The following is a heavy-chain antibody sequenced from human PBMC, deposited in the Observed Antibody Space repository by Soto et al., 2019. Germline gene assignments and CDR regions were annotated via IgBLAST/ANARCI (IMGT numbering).Heavy chain of an antibody. CDR2: INPNSGGT. Sequence: ALVKVSCKASGYTFTGYYMHWVRQAPGQGLEWMGWINPNSGGTNYAQKFQGWVTMTRDTSISTAYMELSRLRSDDTAVYYCARSGATVTTSSNWFDPGGQGTLVTVSS. D-gene: IGHD4-17*01. J-gene: IGHJ5*02. CDR1: GYTFTGYY. V-gene: IGHV1-2*04. CDR3: ARSGATVTTSSNWFDP.